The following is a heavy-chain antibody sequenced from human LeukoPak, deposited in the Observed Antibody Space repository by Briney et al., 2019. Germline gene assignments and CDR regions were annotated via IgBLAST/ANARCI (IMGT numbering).Heavy chain of an antibody. CDR1: GFTFIRHE. CDR3: VIAFDYGPLNPFHF. Sequence: GGSLRLSCATSGFTFIRHEMSWLRQAPGKGLQWIAYISSRADTIYYAESVKGRFTASRDYSKDSLHLQMTSLRAEDTAIYYCVIAFDYGPLNPFHFWAQGTRVAVSS. D-gene: IGHD4-17*01. J-gene: IGHJ4*02. V-gene: IGHV3-48*03. CDR2: ISSRADTI.